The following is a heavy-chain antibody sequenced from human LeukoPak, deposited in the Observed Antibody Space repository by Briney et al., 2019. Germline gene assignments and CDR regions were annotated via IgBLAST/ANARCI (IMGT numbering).Heavy chain of an antibody. CDR3: TKDPYGNSIYYGMDV. Sequence: GGSLRLSCAASGFAFSNCGMSWVRLPPGKGLEWVSVISGSGDNTYYANSVKGRFTVSRDNSKNTLYLQMNNVRGEDTALYYCTKDPYGNSIYYGMDVWGQGTTVTVSS. CDR1: GFAFSNCG. CDR2: ISGSGDNT. V-gene: IGHV3-23*01. J-gene: IGHJ6*02. D-gene: IGHD5-24*01.